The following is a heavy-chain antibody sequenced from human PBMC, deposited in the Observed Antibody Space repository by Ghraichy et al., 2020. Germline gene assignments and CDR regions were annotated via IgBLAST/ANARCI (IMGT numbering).Heavy chain of an antibody. CDR1: GGSISSYY. Sequence: SQTLSLTCTVSGGSISSYYWSWIRQPPGKGLEWIGYIYYSGSTNYNPSLKSRVTISVDTSKNQFSLKLSSVTAADTAVYYCARQSLGHYDSSGSIKARYNWFDPWGQGTLVTVSS. CDR3: ARQSLGHYDSSGSIKARYNWFDP. V-gene: IGHV4-59*08. J-gene: IGHJ5*02. D-gene: IGHD3-22*01. CDR2: IYYSGST.